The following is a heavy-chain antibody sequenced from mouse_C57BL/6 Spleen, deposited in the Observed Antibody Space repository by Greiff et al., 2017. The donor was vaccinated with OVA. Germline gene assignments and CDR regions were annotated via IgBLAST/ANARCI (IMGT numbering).Heavy chain of an antibody. D-gene: IGHD2-4*01. CDR3: ARGTMGYDYDVRYAMDD. CDR2: IDPANGNT. Sequence: VQLQQSVAELVRPGASVKLSCTASGFNIKNTYMHWVQQRPEQGLEWIGRIDPANGNTKYAPKFQGKATITADTSSNTAYLQLSSLTSEDTAIYYCARGTMGYDYDVRYAMDDWGQGTSVTVSS. J-gene: IGHJ4*01. V-gene: IGHV14-3*01. CDR1: GFNIKNTY.